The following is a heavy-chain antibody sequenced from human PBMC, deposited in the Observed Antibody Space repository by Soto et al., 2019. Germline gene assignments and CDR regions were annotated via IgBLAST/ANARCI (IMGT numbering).Heavy chain of an antibody. J-gene: IGHJ6*02. CDR1: GLSCRSYA. Sequence: PGGALRLSCAASGLSCRSYAMHWVCQAPGRGLERVAVVWCVGVSKYYADSVKGRFTISRDNSNNTQYVQMNSLKAEDTAAYYCAGDSSSWYRWGDYYYGMDVWGQGTTLTVSS. CDR3: AGDSSSWYRWGDYYYGMDV. CDR2: VWCVGVSK. V-gene: IGHV3-33*08. D-gene: IGHD6-13*01.